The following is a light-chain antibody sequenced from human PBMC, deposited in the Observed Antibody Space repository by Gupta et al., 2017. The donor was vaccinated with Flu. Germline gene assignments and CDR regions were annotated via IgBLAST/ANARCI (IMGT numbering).Light chain of an antibody. CDR1: QSISSW. CDR3: KQYIDYPLT. V-gene: IGKV1-5*03. Sequence: DIQMTQSPSTLSASVGDRVMITCRASQSISSWLAWYQQKPGNAPKVLIYKASILESGVPSRFSGSGSGTEFTLTISSLQADDFATYYCKQYIDYPLTFGGGTKVDI. J-gene: IGKJ4*01. CDR2: KAS.